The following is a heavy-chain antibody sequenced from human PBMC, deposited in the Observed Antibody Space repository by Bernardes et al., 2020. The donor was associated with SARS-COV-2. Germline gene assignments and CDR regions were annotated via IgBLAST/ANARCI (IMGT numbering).Heavy chain of an antibody. V-gene: IGHV3-23*01. CDR3: AKDSSPSYDFWSGYRSHYFDY. D-gene: IGHD3-3*01. CDR1: GFTFSSYA. Sequence: GGSLRLSCAASGFTFSSYAMSWVRQAPGKGLEWVSAISGSGGSTYYADSVKGRFTISRDNSKNTLYLQMNSLRAEDTAVYYCAKDSSPSYDFWSGYRSHYFDYWGQGTLVTVSS. CDR2: ISGSGGST. J-gene: IGHJ4*02.